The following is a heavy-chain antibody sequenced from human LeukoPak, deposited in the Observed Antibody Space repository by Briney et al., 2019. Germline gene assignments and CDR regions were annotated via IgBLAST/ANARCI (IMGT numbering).Heavy chain of an antibody. D-gene: IGHD7-27*01. J-gene: IGHJ4*02. CDR3: ARFHPNWGLDY. CDR1: GGSISSYY. Sequence: SETLSLTCTVSGGSISSYYWSWIRQPPGKGLEWIGYIYYSGSTNYNPSLKSRVTISVDTSKNQFPLKMTSVTAADTAVYYCARFHPNWGLDYWGQGILVTVSS. V-gene: IGHV4-59*01. CDR2: IYYSGST.